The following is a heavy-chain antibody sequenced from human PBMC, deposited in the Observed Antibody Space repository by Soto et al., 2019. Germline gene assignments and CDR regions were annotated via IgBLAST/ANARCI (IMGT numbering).Heavy chain of an antibody. Sequence: EVQLLESGGGLVQPGGSLRLSCAASGFTFSSYAMTWVRQAPGKGLEWVSGISNSGGSTDYADSVKGRFTISRDNSKNTLYLQMNSLRAEDTAVYFCAKSVLTGTGDAFDVWGQGTMVTVSS. V-gene: IGHV3-23*01. J-gene: IGHJ3*01. CDR2: ISNSGGST. CDR1: GFTFSSYA. CDR3: AKSVLTGTGDAFDV. D-gene: IGHD1-20*01.